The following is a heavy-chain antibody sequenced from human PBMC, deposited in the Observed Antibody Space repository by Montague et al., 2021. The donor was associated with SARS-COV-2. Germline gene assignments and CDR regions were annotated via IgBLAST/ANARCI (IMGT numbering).Heavy chain of an antibody. J-gene: IGHJ4*02. Sequence: SLRLSCAASGFTFSSYEMNWVRQAPGKGLEWVSYISSSGGTTFYADSVRGRFTISRDNAKNSLYLQMNSLRAEDTAVYYCAREVGRGYSGYEGEYWGQGTLVTVSS. V-gene: IGHV3-48*03. CDR2: ISSSGGTT. CDR1: GFTFSSYE. D-gene: IGHD5-12*01. CDR3: AREVGRGYSGYEGEY.